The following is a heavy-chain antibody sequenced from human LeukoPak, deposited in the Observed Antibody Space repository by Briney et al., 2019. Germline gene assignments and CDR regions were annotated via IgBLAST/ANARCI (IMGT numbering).Heavy chain of an antibody. V-gene: IGHV4-59*12. Sequence: SETLSLTCTVSGGSISSYYWSWIRQPPGKGLEWIGYIYYSGSTNYNPSLKSRVTISVDTSKNQFSLKLSSVTAADTAVYYCARRGVRITMVRGVRFDYWGQGTLVTVSS. CDR3: ARRGVRITMVRGVRFDY. D-gene: IGHD3-10*01. CDR1: GGSISSYY. J-gene: IGHJ4*02. CDR2: IYYSGST.